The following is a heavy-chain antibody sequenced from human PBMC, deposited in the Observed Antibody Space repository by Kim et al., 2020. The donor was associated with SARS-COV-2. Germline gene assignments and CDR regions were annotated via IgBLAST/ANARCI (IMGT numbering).Heavy chain of an antibody. Sequence: DSVKCRFTISRENSKSTLYLQMNSLRAEDTAVYYCARPGGSGSYFSWFGPWGQGTLVTVSS. V-gene: IGHV3-30*01. J-gene: IGHJ5*02. D-gene: IGHD3-10*01. CDR3: ARPGGSGSYFSWFGP.